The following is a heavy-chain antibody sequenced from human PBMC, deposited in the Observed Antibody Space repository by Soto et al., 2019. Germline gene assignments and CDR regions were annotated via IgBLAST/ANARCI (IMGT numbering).Heavy chain of an antibody. CDR2: IWYDGSNK. J-gene: IGHJ4*02. Sequence: GGSLRLSCAASGFTFSSYGMHWVRQAPGKGLEWVAVIWYDGSNKYYADSVKGRFTISRDNSKNTLYLQMNSLRAEDTAVYYCARSDTAMANDYWGQGTLVTVSS. D-gene: IGHD5-18*01. V-gene: IGHV3-33*01. CDR1: GFTFSSYG. CDR3: ARSDTAMANDY.